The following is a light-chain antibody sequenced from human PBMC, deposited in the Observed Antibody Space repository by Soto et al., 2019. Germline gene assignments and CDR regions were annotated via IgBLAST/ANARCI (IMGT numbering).Light chain of an antibody. J-gene: IGLJ3*02. CDR2: WSN. CDR3: AAWDDSLSGRL. Sequence: QSVLTQPPSASGTPGQRVTISCSGSTSDIGTNSVFWYQQLPGTAPKLLIYWSNRRPSGVPDRFSGSKSGTSGSLTISGLWSEDEAEYYCAAWDDSLSGRLFGGETKLTVL. CDR1: TSDIGTNS. V-gene: IGLV1-47*03.